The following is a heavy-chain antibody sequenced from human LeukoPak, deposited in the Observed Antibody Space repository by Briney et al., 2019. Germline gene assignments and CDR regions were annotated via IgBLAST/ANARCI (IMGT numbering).Heavy chain of an antibody. CDR2: IYPGESAT. CDR3: GSLKVPAAGRDV. Sequence: GEALKISCEGSGSFFTNYWIGWGHQLRGKGLGWRGIIYPGESATSYHRSFQGQVTFSAAKVSSTAYLQWSSLKASDAALYYCGSLKVPAAGRDVWGQGTTVPVPS. D-gene: IGHD6-25*01. CDR1: GSFFTNYW. J-gene: IGHJ6*02. V-gene: IGHV5-51*07.